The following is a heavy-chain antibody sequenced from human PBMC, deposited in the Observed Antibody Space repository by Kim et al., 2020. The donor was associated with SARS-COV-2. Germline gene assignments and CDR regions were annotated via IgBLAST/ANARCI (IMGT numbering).Heavy chain of an antibody. V-gene: IGHV3-48*03. Sequence: GGSRRLSCAASGFTFSSYEMHWVRQAPGKGLEWVSYISSSGSTIYYADSVKGRFTISRDNAKNSLYLQMNSLRAEDTAVYYCARDPLPYYYYYMDVWGKGTTVTGSS. CDR2: ISSSGSTI. J-gene: IGHJ6*03. CDR1: GFTFSSYE. CDR3: ARDPLPYYYYYMDV.